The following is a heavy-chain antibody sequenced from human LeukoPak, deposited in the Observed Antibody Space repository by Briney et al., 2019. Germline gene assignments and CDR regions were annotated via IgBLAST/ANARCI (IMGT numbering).Heavy chain of an antibody. V-gene: IGHV3-23*01. CDR3: ASFKYYYDSSGSIPHDY. CDR2: ISGSGGST. J-gene: IGHJ4*02. CDR1: GFTFSSYA. D-gene: IGHD3-22*01. Sequence: GGSLRLSCAASGFTFSSYAMSWVRQAPGKGLEWVSAISGSGGSTYYADSVKGRFTISRDNSKNTLYLQMNSLRAEDTAVYCCASFKYYYDSSGSIPHDYWGQGTLVTVSS.